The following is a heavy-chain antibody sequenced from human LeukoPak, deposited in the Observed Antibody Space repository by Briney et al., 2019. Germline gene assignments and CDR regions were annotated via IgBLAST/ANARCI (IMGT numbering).Heavy chain of an antibody. CDR2: MNPNSGNT. CDR1: GYTFTSYD. D-gene: IGHD3-22*01. CDR3: ARGDYYDSSGYSNWFDP. Sequence: ASVKVSCKASGYTFTSYDINWVRQATGQGLEWMGWMNPNSGNTGYAQKFQGRVTMTRNTSISTAYMELSSLRSEDTAVYYCARGDYYDSSGYSNWFDPWGQGTLVTVSS. J-gene: IGHJ5*02. V-gene: IGHV1-8*01.